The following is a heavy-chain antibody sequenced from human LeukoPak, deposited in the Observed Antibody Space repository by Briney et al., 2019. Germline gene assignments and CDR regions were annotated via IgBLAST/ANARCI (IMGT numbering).Heavy chain of an antibody. J-gene: IGHJ4*02. V-gene: IGHV3-48*03. Sequence: GGSLRLSCAASGFTSSSYEMNWVRQAPGKGQEWVSYISSSGSTTYYADSVKGRFTISRDNAKKSLYLQMNSLRAEDTAVYHCARERDGDYVPLDYWGQGTLVTVSS. CDR2: ISSSGSTT. CDR1: GFTSSSYE. D-gene: IGHD4-17*01. CDR3: ARERDGDYVPLDY.